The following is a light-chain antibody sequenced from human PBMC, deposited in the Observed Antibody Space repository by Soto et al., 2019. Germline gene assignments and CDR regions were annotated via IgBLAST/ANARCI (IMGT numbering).Light chain of an antibody. Sequence: DILLTQSPATLSLSPGXRXTXXXXASQXFSGYLXWYQQKPGQAPRLLIYDASKRATGIPARFSGRGSGTDFTLTISSLEPEDFXVYYXQQRSNWPPVITFGQGTRLEIK. J-gene: IGKJ5*01. CDR3: QQRSNWPPVIT. CDR2: DAS. CDR1: QXFSGY. V-gene: IGKV3-11*01.